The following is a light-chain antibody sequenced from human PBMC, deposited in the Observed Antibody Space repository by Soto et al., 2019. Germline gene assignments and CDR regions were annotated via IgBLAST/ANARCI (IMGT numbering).Light chain of an antibody. J-gene: IGKJ2*01. V-gene: IGKV3-20*01. CDR1: QTVSSN. Sequence: EVVLTQSPGPLSLSPGERATLSCRASQTVSSNLAWYQQKPGQAPRLLIYGASSRATDIPDRFSGSGSGTDFTLTISRLEPEDSAVYYCQQYGSSYTFGQGTKVEIK. CDR2: GAS. CDR3: QQYGSSYT.